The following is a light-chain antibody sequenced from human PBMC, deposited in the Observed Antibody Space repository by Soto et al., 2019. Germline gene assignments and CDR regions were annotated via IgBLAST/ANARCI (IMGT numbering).Light chain of an antibody. V-gene: IGKV1-5*03. Sequence: DIQMTQSPSTLSASIGDRVTITCRASQSISSWLAWYQQKPGKAPKILIYKASSLESGVPSRFSGSGSGTEFTLTISSLQPDDFATYYCQQYNSYSLTFGGGTKVEIK. CDR3: QQYNSYSLT. CDR1: QSISSW. J-gene: IGKJ4*01. CDR2: KAS.